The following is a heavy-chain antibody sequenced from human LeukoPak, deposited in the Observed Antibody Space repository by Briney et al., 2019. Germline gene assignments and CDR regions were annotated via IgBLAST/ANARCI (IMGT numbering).Heavy chain of an antibody. V-gene: IGHV4-59*01. CDR1: GGSISSYY. D-gene: IGHD3-22*01. J-gene: IGHJ4*02. CDR3: ARGMAYYYDSSGYLFDY. Sequence: SETLSLTCTVSGGSISSYYWSWIRQPPGKGLKWIGYIYYSGSTNYNPSLKSRVTISVDTSKNQFSLKLSSVTAADTAVYYCARGMAYYYDSSGYLFDYWGQGTLVTVSS. CDR2: IYYSGST.